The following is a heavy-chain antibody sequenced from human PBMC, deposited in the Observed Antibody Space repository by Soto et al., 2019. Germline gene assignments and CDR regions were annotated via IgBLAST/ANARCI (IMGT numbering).Heavy chain of an antibody. D-gene: IGHD1-26*01. Sequence: GASVKVSCKACGYTFKSYARHWVRQAQGQRLEWMGWINAGNGNTKYSQKFQGRVTITRDTSASTAYMELSSLRSEDTAVYYCARGVVGSRSHLAYFHHWGQGTLVSVS. V-gene: IGHV1-3*01. CDR3: ARGVVGSRSHLAYFHH. J-gene: IGHJ1*01. CDR1: GYTFKSYA. CDR2: INAGNGNT.